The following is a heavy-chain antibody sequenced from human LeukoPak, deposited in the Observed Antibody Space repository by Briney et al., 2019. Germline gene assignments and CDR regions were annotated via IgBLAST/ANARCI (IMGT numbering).Heavy chain of an antibody. CDR3: STGYSSGWFRSLYFDY. CDR2: IKSKTDGGTT. V-gene: IGHV3-15*01. J-gene: IGHJ4*02. CDR1: GFTFSNAW. Sequence: GGSLRLSCAASGFTFSNAWMSWVRQAPGKGREWVGRIKSKTDGGTTDYAAPVKGRFIISRDESKNTLYLQMNSLKTEDTAVYYCSTGYSSGWFRSLYFDYWGQGTLVTVSS. D-gene: IGHD6-19*01.